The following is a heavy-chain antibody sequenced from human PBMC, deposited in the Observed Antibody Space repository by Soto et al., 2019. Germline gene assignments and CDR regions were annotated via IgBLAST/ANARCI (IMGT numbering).Heavy chain of an antibody. V-gene: IGHV1-3*01. J-gene: IGHJ4*02. CDR1: GYTLSSYA. D-gene: IGHD2-2*01. Sequence: QVQLVQSGAEVKKPGASVKVSCKASGYTLSSYALHWVRQGPGQRLEWMGWIDAGSSNTKYSQKFQGRVTITRDTSATTAYMELSSLRYEDTGVYLCARGGSAIFDYWGQGTLVIVSS. CDR3: ARGGSAIFDY. CDR2: IDAGSSNT.